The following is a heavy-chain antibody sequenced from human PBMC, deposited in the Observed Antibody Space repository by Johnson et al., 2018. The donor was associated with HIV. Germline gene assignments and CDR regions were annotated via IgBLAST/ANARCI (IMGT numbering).Heavy chain of an antibody. CDR2: IKQDGSEK. CDR3: AREEEIAVAGGSAFDI. Sequence: VQLVESGGGLVKPGGSLRLSCAASGFTFSDYYMSWIRQAPGKGLEWVANIKQDGSEKYYVDSVKGRFTISRDNAKNSLYLQMNSLRAEDTAVYYCAREEEIAVAGGSAFDIWGQGTMVTVSS. V-gene: IGHV3-7*01. J-gene: IGHJ3*02. CDR1: GFTFSDYY. D-gene: IGHD6-19*01.